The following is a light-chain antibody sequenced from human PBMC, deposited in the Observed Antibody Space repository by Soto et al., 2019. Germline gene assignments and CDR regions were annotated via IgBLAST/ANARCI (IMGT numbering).Light chain of an antibody. V-gene: IGKV3-20*01. Sequence: EIVLTQSPGTLSLSPGERATLSCRASQSVSDNYLAWYQQKPGQAPRLLIYGAFTRATGIPDRFSGSGSGTDFRLTISRLEPEDFAVYYCQQDGSSPPWTFGQGTTVEIK. J-gene: IGKJ1*01. CDR3: QQDGSSPPWT. CDR1: QSVSDNY. CDR2: GAF.